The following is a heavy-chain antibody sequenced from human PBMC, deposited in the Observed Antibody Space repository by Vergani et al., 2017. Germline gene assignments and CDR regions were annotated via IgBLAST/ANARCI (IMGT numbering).Heavy chain of an antibody. CDR2: INHSGST. J-gene: IGHJ6*02. V-gene: IGHV4-34*01. CDR1: GGSFSGYY. Sequence: QVQLQQWGAGLLKPSETLSLTCAVYGGSFSGYYWSWIRQPPGKGLEWIGEINHSGSTNYNPSLKSRVTISVDTSKNQFSLKLSSVTAADTAVYYCARDRRYYYYGMDVWGQGTTVPVSS. CDR3: ARDRRYYYYGMDV.